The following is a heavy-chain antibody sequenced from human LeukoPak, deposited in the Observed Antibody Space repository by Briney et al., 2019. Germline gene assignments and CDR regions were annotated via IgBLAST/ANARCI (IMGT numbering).Heavy chain of an antibody. CDR1: GYTFTSYD. J-gene: IGHJ4*02. Sequence: ASVKVSCKASGYTFTSYDINWVRQATGQGLEWMGWMNPNSGNTGYAQKFQGRVTITRNTSISTAYMELSSLRSEDTAVYYCARGGYYDYVWGSYRLYYFDYWGQGTLVTVSS. D-gene: IGHD3-16*02. V-gene: IGHV1-8*03. CDR3: ARGGYYDYVWGSYRLYYFDY. CDR2: MNPNSGNT.